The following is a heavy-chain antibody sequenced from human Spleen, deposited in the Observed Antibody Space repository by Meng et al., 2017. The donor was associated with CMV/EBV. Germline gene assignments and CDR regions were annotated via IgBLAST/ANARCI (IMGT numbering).Heavy chain of an antibody. V-gene: IGHV1-8*01. CDR3: ARGLGYCSSTSCPSD. J-gene: IGHJ4*02. CDR2: MNPNSGNT. CDR1: GYTFTSYD. Sequence: ASVKVSCKASGYTFTSYDINWVRQATGRGLEWMGWMNPNSGNTGYAQKFQGRVTMARNTSISTAYMELSSLRSEDTAVYYCARGLGYCSSTSCPSDWGQGTLVTVSS. D-gene: IGHD2-2*01.